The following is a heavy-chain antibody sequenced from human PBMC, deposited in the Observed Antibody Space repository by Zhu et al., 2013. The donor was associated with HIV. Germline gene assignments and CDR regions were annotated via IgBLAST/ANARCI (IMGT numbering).Heavy chain of an antibody. V-gene: IGHV3-23*01. Sequence: EVQLLESGGGLVQPGGSLRLSCAASGFTFSSYAMSWVRQAPGKGLEWVSAISGSGGSTYYADSVKGRFTISRDNSKNTLYLQMNSLRAEDTAVYYCKAYYDSSGYYREGLLLEGLGFDYWGQGTLVTVSS. J-gene: IGHJ4*02. CDR2: ISGSGGST. CDR1: GFTFSSYA. CDR3: KAYYDSSGYYREGLLLEGLGFDY. D-gene: IGHD3-22*01.